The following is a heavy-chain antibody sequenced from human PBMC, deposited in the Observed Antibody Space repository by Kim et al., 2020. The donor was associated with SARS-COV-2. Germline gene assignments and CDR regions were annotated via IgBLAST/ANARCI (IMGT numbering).Heavy chain of an antibody. D-gene: IGHD2-21*02. Sequence: SETLSLTCTVSGGSISSSSYYWGWIRQPPGKGLEWIGSIYYSGSTYYNPSLKSRVTISVDTSKNQFSLKLSSVTAADTAVYYCAREMVVGGGDCYLVGYYDGLEGWGHGTSVTGSS. CDR3: AREMVVGGGDCYLVGYYDGLEG. CDR2: IYYSGST. V-gene: IGHV4-39*02. J-gene: IGHJ6*02. CDR1: GGSISSSSYY.